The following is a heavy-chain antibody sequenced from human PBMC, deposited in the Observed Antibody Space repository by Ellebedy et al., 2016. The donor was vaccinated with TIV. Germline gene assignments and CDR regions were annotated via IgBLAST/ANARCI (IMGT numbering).Heavy chain of an antibody. D-gene: IGHD6-13*01. V-gene: IGHV4-39*07. CDR3: ARYDSSSWYWVTLDY. CDR2: IFYRGST. J-gene: IGHJ4*02. Sequence: MPSETLSLTCTVSGGSISSNSYYWGWIRQPPGKGLEWIGGIFYRGSTYYNPSLESRVTISVDTYKRQFSLRLSSVTAADTAMYYCARYDSSSWYWVTLDYWGQGNLVTVSS. CDR1: GGSISSNSYY.